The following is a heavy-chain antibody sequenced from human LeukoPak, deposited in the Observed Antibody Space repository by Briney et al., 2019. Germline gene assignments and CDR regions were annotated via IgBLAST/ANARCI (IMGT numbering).Heavy chain of an antibody. CDR3: ARDFAARTRIFLEWFPGY. V-gene: IGHV3-21*01. J-gene: IGHJ4*02. D-gene: IGHD3-3*01. Sequence: PGGSLRLSCAASGFTFSSYAMHWVRQAPGKGLEWVSTISSSSSYIYYADSVKGRFTISRDNSKNTLYLQMNSLRAEDTAVYYCARDFAARTRIFLEWFPGYWGQGTLVTVSS. CDR2: ISSSSSYI. CDR1: GFTFSSYA.